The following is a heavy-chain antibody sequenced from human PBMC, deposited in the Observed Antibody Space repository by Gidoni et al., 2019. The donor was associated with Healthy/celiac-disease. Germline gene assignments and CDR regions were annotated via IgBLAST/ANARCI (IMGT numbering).Heavy chain of an antibody. J-gene: IGHJ4*02. V-gene: IGHV3-53*01. CDR2: SYSGGST. Sequence: EVQLVESGGGLIQPGGSLRLSCAASGFTVSSNYMSWVRQAPGKGLEWVSVSYSGGSTYYADSVKGRFTISRDNSKNTLYLQMNSLRAEDTAVYYCARDSSAMVFDYWGQGTLVTVSS. CDR1: GFTVSSNY. CDR3: ARDSSAMVFDY. D-gene: IGHD5-18*01.